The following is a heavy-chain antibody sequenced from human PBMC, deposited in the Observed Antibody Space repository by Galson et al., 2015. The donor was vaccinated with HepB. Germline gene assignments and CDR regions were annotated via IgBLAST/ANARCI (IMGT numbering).Heavy chain of an antibody. CDR2: IKSKVFDETT. CDR1: GFRFGDYS. CDR3: VRGYTESFWSGPMILDF. D-gene: IGHD3-3*01. J-gene: IGHJ4*02. V-gene: IGHV3-49*03. Sequence: SLRLSCAGSGFRFGDYSIHWLRQVPGKGLEWVAVIKSKVFDETTEHAASVEDRFTITRDDTKSIASLHMNGLKNEDTAVYFCVRGYTESFWSGPMILDFWGRGTLVAVS.